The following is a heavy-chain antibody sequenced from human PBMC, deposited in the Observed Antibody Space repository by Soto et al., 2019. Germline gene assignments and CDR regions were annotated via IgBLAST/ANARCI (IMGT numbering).Heavy chain of an antibody. V-gene: IGHV1-69*02. CDR3: ARRGSSSWDGQKDYYYGMDV. CDR1: GGTFSSYT. D-gene: IGHD6-13*01. J-gene: IGHJ6*02. CDR2: IIPILGIA. Sequence: QVQLVQSGAEVKKPGSSVKVSCKASGGTFSSYTISWVRQAPGQGLEWMGRIIPILGIANYAQKFQGRVTITADKSXXTXYXXLSSRRSEDTAVYYCARRGSSSWDGQKDYYYGMDVWGQGTTVTVSS.